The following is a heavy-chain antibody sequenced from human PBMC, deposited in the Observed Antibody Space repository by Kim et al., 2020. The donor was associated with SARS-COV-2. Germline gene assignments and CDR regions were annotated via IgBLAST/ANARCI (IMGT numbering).Heavy chain of an antibody. V-gene: IGHV3-48*03. J-gene: IGHJ6*02. CDR1: GFTFSSYE. CDR3: ARGEYSSSWYVDYYYYYGMDV. Sequence: GGSLRLSCAASGFTFSSYEMNWVRQAPGKGLEWVSYISSSGSTIYYADSVKGRFTISRDNAKNSLYLQMNSLRAEDTAVYYCARGEYSSSWYVDYYYYYGMDVWGQGTTVTVSS. CDR2: ISSSGSTI. D-gene: IGHD6-13*01.